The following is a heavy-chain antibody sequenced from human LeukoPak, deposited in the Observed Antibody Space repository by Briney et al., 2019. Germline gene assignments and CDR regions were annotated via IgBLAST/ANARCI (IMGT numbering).Heavy chain of an antibody. V-gene: IGHV5-51*01. J-gene: IGHJ6*02. CDR3: ARALRFAYYYYGMDV. Sequence: PGESLKISCKGSGYSFTSYWIGWVRQMPGKGLEWMGIIYPGDSDTRYSPSFQGQVTISADKSISTAYLQWSSLKASDTAMYYCARALRFAYYYYGMDVWGQGTTVTVSS. CDR1: GYSFTSYW. CDR2: IYPGDSDT. D-gene: IGHD3-10*01.